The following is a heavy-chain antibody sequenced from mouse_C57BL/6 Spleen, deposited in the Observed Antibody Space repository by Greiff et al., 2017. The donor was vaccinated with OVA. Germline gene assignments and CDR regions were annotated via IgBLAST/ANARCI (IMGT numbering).Heavy chain of an antibody. V-gene: IGHV5-17*01. CDR1: GFTFSDYG. J-gene: IGHJ4*01. Sequence: EVKVVESGGGLVKPGGSLKLSCAASGFTFSDYGMHWVRQAPEKGLEWVAYISSGSSTIYYADTVKGRFTISRDNAKNTLFLQMTSLRSEDTAMYYCARQDGYSYYAMDYWGQGTSVTVSS. CDR2: ISSGSSTI. CDR3: ARQDGYSYYAMDY. D-gene: IGHD2-3*01.